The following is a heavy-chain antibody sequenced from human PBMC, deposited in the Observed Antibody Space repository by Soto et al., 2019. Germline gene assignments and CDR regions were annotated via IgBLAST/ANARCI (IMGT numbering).Heavy chain of an antibody. V-gene: IGHV4-39*02. CDR3: ARDHPDYDILTGYFDY. Sequence: SETLSLTCTVSGGSISSSSYYWGWIRQPPGKGLEWIGSIYYSGSTYYNPSLKSRVTISVDTSKNTLYLQMNSLRAEDTAVYYCARDHPDYDILTGYFDYWGQGTLVTSPQ. CDR1: GGSISSSSYY. J-gene: IGHJ4*02. CDR2: IYYSGST. D-gene: IGHD3-9*01.